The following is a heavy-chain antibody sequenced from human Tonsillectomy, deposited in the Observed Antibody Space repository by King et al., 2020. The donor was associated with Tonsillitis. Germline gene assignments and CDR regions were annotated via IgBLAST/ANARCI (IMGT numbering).Heavy chain of an antibody. V-gene: IGHV5-51*03. D-gene: IGHD2-15*01. CDR3: ASGYCSGGRCYSGYFAY. Sequence: VQLVESGAEVKKSGESLKISCRGSGYGFSSHWIGWVRQMPGRGLEWMGIIYPSDSHTKYSPSFQGRVTISADKSISTAYLQWSSLKASDTAMYYCASGYCSGGRCYSGYFAYWGQGTLVTVSS. CDR1: GYGFSSHW. CDR2: IYPSDSHT. J-gene: IGHJ4*02.